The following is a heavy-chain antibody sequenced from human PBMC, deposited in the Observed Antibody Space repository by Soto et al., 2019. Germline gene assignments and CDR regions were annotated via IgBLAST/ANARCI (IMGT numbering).Heavy chain of an antibody. D-gene: IGHD3-10*01. CDR1: GCSISSYY. CDR2: IYYSGST. J-gene: IGHJ4*02. CDR3: ARAPRGNYGYPSYFDY. V-gene: IGHV4-59*01. Sequence: TSGTLSLTCTVSGCSISSYYLNWIRQPPGKGLEWIGYIYYSGSTNYNPSLKSRVTISVDTSKNQFSLKLSSVTAADTAVYYCARAPRGNYGYPSYFDYWGQGTLVTVSS.